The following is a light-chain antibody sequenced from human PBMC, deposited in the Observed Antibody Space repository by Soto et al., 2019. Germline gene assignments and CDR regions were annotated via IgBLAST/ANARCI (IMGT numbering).Light chain of an antibody. CDR3: AAWDDSLDGYVV. J-gene: IGLJ2*01. CDR1: SANIGSNT. Sequence: QSVLTQPPSASGTPGQRVPISSSGSSANIGSNTVNWYQQLPGTAPKLLIFSNNQRPSGVPDRFSGSKSGTSASLAISGLQSKNEAHYYCAAWDDSLDGYVVFGGGTKLTVL. V-gene: IGLV1-44*01. CDR2: SNN.